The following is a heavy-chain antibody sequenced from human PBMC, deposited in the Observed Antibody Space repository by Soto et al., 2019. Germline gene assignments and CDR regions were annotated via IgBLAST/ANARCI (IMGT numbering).Heavy chain of an antibody. CDR2: ISGSSSGT. J-gene: IGHJ6*02. CDR3: ATDRSENFWVYYYSMYV. CDR1: GFNFGAYA. D-gene: IGHD6-19*01. V-gene: IGHV3-23*01. Sequence: EARLLESGGGLIQPGGSLRLSCEASGFNFGAYAMSWVRQATGQGLEWVSGISGSSSGTYYTDSVKGRFTISRDNSKNTVYLQMNSLSGEDTAVYYCATDRSENFWVYYYSMYVCGQGTAVTVSS.